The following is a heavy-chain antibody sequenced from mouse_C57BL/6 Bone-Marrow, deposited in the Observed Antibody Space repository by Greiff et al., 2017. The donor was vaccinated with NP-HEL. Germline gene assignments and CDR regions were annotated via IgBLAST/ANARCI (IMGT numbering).Heavy chain of an antibody. CDR3: TTGGGSPYAMDY. D-gene: IGHD1-1*02. J-gene: IGHJ4*01. CDR1: GFNIKDDY. CDR2: IDPENGDT. V-gene: IGHV14-4*01. Sequence: VQLQQSGAELVRPGASVKLSCTVSGFNIKDDYMHWVKQRPEQGLEWIGWIDPENGDTEYASNFQGTATMTADKSSHTAYLPLSSLPSEDTAVYYWTTGGGSPYAMDYWGQGTSVTVSS.